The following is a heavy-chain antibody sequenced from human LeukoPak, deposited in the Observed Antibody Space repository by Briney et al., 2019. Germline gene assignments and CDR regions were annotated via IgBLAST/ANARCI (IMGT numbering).Heavy chain of an antibody. CDR2: ISAYNGNT. Sequence: ASVKVSCKASGYTFTSYGISWVRQAPGQGLEWMGWISAYNGNTNYAQKLQGRVTMTTDTSTSTAYMELRSLRSDDTAVYYCARDRRFVVVPAATDFDYWGQGTLVAVSS. D-gene: IGHD2-2*01. J-gene: IGHJ4*02. CDR1: GYTFTSYG. V-gene: IGHV1-18*01. CDR3: ARDRRFVVVPAATDFDY.